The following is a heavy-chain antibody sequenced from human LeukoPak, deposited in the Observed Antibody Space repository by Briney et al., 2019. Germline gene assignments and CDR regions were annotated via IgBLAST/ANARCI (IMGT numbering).Heavy chain of an antibody. CDR2: ILYEEHNT. Sequence: GGSLRLSCEASGFSFSNYDMQWVRQAPGKGLEWVALILYEEHNTYYAESVKGRFTISRDNSKSTAFLEMNSLRAEDTAVYYCARDDNYGLKWWGQGTLVTVSS. CDR3: ARDDNYGLKW. J-gene: IGHJ4*01. CDR1: GFSFSNYD. V-gene: IGHV3-33*01. D-gene: IGHD5-24*01.